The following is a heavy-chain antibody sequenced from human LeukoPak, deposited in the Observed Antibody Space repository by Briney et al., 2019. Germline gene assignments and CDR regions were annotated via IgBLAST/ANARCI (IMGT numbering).Heavy chain of an antibody. V-gene: IGHV4-4*02. J-gene: IGHJ3*02. CDR3: ARDRCNSTTCASRGAFDI. CDR1: GGSISSSNW. D-gene: IGHD2-2*01. CDR2: IYHSGST. Sequence: PSGTLSLTCAVSGGSISSSNWWSWVRQPPGKGLEWIGEIYHSGSTNYNPSLKSRVTISVDKSKNQFSLKLSSVTAADTAVYYCARDRCNSTTCASRGAFDIWGQGTMVTVSS.